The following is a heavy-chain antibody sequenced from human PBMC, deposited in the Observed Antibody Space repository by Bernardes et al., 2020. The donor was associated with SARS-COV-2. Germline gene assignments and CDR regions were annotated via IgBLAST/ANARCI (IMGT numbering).Heavy chain of an antibody. CDR2: INAGNGNT. J-gene: IGHJ4*02. V-gene: IGHV1-3*01. Sequence: ASVKVSCKASGYTFTSYAMHWVRQAPGQRLEWMGWINAGNGNTKYSQKFQGRVTITRDTSASTAYMELSSLRSEDTAVYYCARDISVAGWGDYWGQGTLVSVSS. CDR3: ARDISVAGWGDY. CDR1: GYTFTSYA. D-gene: IGHD6-19*01.